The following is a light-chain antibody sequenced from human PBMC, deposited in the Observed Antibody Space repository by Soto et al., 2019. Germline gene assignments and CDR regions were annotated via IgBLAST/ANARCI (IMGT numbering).Light chain of an antibody. CDR1: QSVSTNY. CDR3: QQYGSSPPT. CDR2: GAS. Sequence: EIVLTQSPGTLSLSPGERATLSCRASQSVSTNYLAWYQRKPGQAPRLLIYGASYRATDIPNRFSGSGSGTDFTLTITRLKAEDFAGYYCQQYGSSPPTFGQGTKVEIK. J-gene: IGKJ1*01. V-gene: IGKV3-20*01.